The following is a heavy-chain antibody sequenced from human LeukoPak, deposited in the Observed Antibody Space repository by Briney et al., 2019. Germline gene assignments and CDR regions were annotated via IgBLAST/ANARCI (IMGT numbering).Heavy chain of an antibody. CDR2: ISSSSSYI. D-gene: IGHD3-22*01. J-gene: IGHJ3*02. CDR3: ARDRGIVVVIDAFDI. V-gene: IGHV3-21*04. Sequence: PGGTLRLSCAASGFSFSSYGMSWVRQAPGKGLEWVSSISSSSSYIYYADSVKGRFTISRDNAKNSLYLQMNSLRAEDTALYYCARDRGIVVVIDAFDIWGQGTMVTVSS. CDR1: GFSFSSYG.